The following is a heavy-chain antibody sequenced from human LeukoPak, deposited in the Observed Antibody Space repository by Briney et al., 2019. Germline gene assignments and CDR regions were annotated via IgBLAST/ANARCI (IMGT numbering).Heavy chain of an antibody. CDR2: INPNSGDT. CDR3: AKNSGWYGLEYFDY. D-gene: IGHD6-19*01. J-gene: IGHJ4*02. V-gene: IGHV1-2*02. CDR1: GYTFTGYY. Sequence: ASVKVSCKASGYTFTGYYVHWVRQAPGQGLEWMGWINPNSGDTNFAQKFQGRVTMTRDTSISTAYMELSRLRSDDTAVYYCAKNSGWYGLEYFDYWGQGTLVTVSS.